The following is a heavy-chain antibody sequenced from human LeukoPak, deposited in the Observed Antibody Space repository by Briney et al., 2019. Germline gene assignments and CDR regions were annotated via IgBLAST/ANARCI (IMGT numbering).Heavy chain of an antibody. CDR3: AKGYTYTFDYFDS. D-gene: IGHD5-18*01. V-gene: IGHV3-30*02. CDR1: GITFSSYG. Sequence: GGSLRLSCAASGITFSSYGMHWVRQAPGQGVNGVAFIRYDGSEEYYADSVKGRFTISRDNSKKTLYLQMNSLRAEDTAVYYCAKGYTYTFDYFDSWGQGTLVTVSS. CDR2: IRYDGSEE. J-gene: IGHJ4*02.